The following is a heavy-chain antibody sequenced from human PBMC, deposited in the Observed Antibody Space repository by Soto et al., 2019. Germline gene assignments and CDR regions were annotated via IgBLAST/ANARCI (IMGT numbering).Heavy chain of an antibody. CDR1: GFSLSTYG. CDR3: AKWNGYGDY. CDR2: FSGGSGTT. Sequence: EVHLLESGGGLVQPGGSLRLSCAASGFSLSTYGVTWVRQAPGKGLEWVSGFSGGSGTTHYADSVKGRFSITRDNSMNTAHLEMNSLRVEDTAIDYCAKWNGYGDYWGQGILVTVSS. D-gene: IGHD1-1*01. J-gene: IGHJ4*02. V-gene: IGHV3-23*01.